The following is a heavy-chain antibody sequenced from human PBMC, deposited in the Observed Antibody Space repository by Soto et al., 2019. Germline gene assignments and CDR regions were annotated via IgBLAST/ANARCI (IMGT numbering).Heavy chain of an antibody. V-gene: IGHV3-9*01. CDR2: ISWNSGSI. CDR1: GVTFDDYA. J-gene: IGHJ4*02. D-gene: IGHD3-22*01. CDR3: SGKASLIVVILHY. Sequence: SLRLSCAASGVTFDDYAMHWVRQAPGKGLEWVSGISWNSGSIGYADSVKGRFTISRDNAKNSLYLQMNSLRAEDTALYYFSGKASLIVVILHYWGQRSLVTVSS.